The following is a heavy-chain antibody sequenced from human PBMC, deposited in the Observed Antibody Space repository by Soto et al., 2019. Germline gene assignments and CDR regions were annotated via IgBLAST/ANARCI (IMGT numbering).Heavy chain of an antibody. CDR1: GYTFSDYN. D-gene: IGHD1-26*01. J-gene: IGHJ4*02. CDR3: ANLMRATGGIFDY. Sequence: EVQLVQSGAEVKRPGATVKISCKVSGYTFSDYNMHWIQQTPGKGLEWMGLVDPEDGETIYAEKVQDRFNITEQPSTDTAYMELSSLRSADTAVYYCANLMRATGGIFDYWGQGTLVTVSS. CDR2: VDPEDGET. V-gene: IGHV1-69-2*01.